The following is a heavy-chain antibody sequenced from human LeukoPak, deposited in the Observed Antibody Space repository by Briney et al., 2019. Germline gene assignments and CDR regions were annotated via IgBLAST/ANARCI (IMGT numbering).Heavy chain of an antibody. V-gene: IGHV1-18*01. CDR2: ISADNGNT. CDR1: GYTFISYG. J-gene: IGHJ4*02. Sequence: WASVKVSCKASGYTFISYGISWVQQAPGQGLEWMGWISADNGNTNYAQKLQGRVTMTTDTSTSTVYMELRSLISDDTAVYYCARDQGYTSGYIDSWGQGTLVTVAS. CDR3: ARDQGYTSGYIDS. D-gene: IGHD5-18*01.